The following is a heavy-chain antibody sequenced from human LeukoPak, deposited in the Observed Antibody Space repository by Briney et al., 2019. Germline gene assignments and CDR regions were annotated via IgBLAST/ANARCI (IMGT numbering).Heavy chain of an antibody. D-gene: IGHD4-17*01. V-gene: IGHV3-48*03. Sequence: GGSLRLSCAASGFTFSSYAMTWVRQAPGKGLEWVSYISSSGNTIYYADSVKGRFTIYRDNAKNSLYLQMNSLRAEDTAVYYCARVNDYGDYGDFQHWGQGTLVTVSS. CDR1: GFTFSSYA. CDR2: ISSSGNTI. J-gene: IGHJ1*01. CDR3: ARVNDYGDYGDFQH.